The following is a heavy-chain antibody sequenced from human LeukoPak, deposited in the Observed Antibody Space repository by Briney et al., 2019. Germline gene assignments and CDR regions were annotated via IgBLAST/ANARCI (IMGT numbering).Heavy chain of an antibody. CDR2: ISETSSHT. CDR1: TFTFRGYS. D-gene: IGHD5-12*01. V-gene: IGHV3-21*06. Sequence: GGSLRLSCAASTFTFRGYSTNWVRPAPGKGLEWVSYISETSSHTYYADSVKGRFTISRNNAKNSLYLQMNSLRAEDTAIYYCARGRAVKARIGGMDVWGQGTTVIVSS. CDR3: ARGRAVKARIGGMDV. J-gene: IGHJ6*02.